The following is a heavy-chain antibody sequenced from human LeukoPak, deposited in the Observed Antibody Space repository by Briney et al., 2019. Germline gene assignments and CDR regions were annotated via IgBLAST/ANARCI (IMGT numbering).Heavy chain of an antibody. CDR3: AKDGGGSSGWYQPSAEYFQH. CDR2: ISYDGSNK. V-gene: IGHV3-30*18. Sequence: PGRSLRLSCAASGFTFSSYGMHWVRQAPGKGLEWVAVISYDGSNKYYADSVKGRFTISRDSSKNTLYLQMNSLRAEDTAVYYCAKDGGGSSGWYQPSAEYFQHWGQGTLVTVSS. D-gene: IGHD6-19*01. J-gene: IGHJ1*01. CDR1: GFTFSSYG.